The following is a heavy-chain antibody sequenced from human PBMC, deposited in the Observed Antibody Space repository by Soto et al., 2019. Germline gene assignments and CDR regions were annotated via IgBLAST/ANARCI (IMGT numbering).Heavy chain of an antibody. V-gene: IGHV1-8*01. Sequence: QVQLVQSGAEVKKPGASVKGSCKASGYTFTNYDINWVRQATGQGLEWMGWMNPNSGNTGYVQKFQGRVTMTRNTSIRTAYMELSSLRSDDTAGYYCAGVVSGGNSDYWGQGTLVTVSS. CDR1: GYTFTNYD. J-gene: IGHJ4*02. D-gene: IGHD2-15*01. CDR2: MNPNSGNT. CDR3: AGVVSGGNSDY.